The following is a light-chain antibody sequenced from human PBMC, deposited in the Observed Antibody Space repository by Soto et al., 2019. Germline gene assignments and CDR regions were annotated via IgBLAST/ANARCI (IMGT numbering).Light chain of an antibody. Sequence: QSALTQPPSVSGSPGQSVTISCTGTSSDVGSYNRVSRYQQPPGTAPKLIIYDASDRPLGVPDRFSGSRSGNTASLTTSGLLAEDEADYYCSSYANYNVVFGGGTKLTVL. CDR1: SSDVGSYNR. J-gene: IGLJ2*01. CDR3: SSYANYNVV. CDR2: DAS. V-gene: IGLV2-18*03.